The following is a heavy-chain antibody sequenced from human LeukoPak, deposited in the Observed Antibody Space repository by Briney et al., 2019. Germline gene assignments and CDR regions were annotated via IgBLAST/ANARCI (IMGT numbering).Heavy chain of an antibody. CDR1: GYTFTRYY. D-gene: IGHD3-10*01. J-gene: IGHJ5*02. Sequence: ASVKVSCKASGYTFTRYYMYWVRQAPGQGLEWMGWINPNSGGTNYAQKFQGRVTMTRDTSISTAYMELSRLRSDDTAVYYCASFPHYYGSGSYEGFSWFDPWGQGTLVTVSS. CDR2: INPNSGGT. V-gene: IGHV1-2*02. CDR3: ASFPHYYGSGSYEGFSWFDP.